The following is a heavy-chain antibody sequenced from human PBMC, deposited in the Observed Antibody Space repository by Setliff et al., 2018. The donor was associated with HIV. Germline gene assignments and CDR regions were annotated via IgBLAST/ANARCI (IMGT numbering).Heavy chain of an antibody. CDR1: GASISSHY. Sequence: ASETLSLTCTVSGASISSHYWSWIRQPPGMGLEWIGYTSYSGSTNYNPSLKSRVTISADTPKNQFSLKLNSVTAADTAMHYCAGSFIYYYYYMDVWGKGTTVTVSS. D-gene: IGHD3-10*01. CDR3: AGSFIYYYYYMDV. CDR2: TSYSGST. J-gene: IGHJ6*03. V-gene: IGHV4-59*11.